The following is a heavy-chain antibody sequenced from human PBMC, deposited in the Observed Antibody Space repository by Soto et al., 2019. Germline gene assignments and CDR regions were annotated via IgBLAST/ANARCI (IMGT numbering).Heavy chain of an antibody. V-gene: IGHV3-23*01. CDR1: GFIFSSYA. CDR3: AKDRGAWDRLFDY. CDR2: ISGSGGST. D-gene: IGHD3-9*01. J-gene: IGHJ4*02. Sequence: GFLRLSCAASGFIFSSYAMNWVRQAPGKGLEWVSAISGSGGSTYYADSVKGRFTISRDNSKNTLYLQVNSLRAEDTAVYFCAKDRGAWDRLFDYWGQGALVTVSS.